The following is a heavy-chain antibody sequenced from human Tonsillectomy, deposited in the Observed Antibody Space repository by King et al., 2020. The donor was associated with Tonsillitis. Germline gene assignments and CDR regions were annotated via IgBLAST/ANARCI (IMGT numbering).Heavy chain of an antibody. V-gene: IGHV3-21*01. J-gene: IGHJ4*02. D-gene: IGHD3-22*01. Sequence: QLVQSGGGLVKPGGSLRLSCAASGFTFSTYTLNWLRQAPGKGLEWVSSISSSSTYIKYAPSVKGRFTISRDNAKNSLYLQMNSLRAEDTAVYFCARDQYYDTSGYYGGFDYWGQGTLVTVSS. CDR2: ISSSSTYI. CDR3: ARDQYYDTSGYYGGFDY. CDR1: GFTFSTYT.